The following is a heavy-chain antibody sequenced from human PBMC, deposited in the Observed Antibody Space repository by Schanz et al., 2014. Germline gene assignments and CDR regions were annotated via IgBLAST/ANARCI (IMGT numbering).Heavy chain of an antibody. D-gene: IGHD2-2*01. CDR1: GFTFDDHA. J-gene: IGHJ3*02. Sequence: EVQLLESGGGLVQPGGSLRLSCAASGFTFDDHAMHWVRQVPGKGLEWVSVIYSDGRTYYGDSVKGRFTISRDNSKNTLYLQMNSLRDEDTAMYYCAKRCSSTSCSHGAFDIWGQGTMVTVSS. CDR3: AKRCSSTSCSHGAFDI. V-gene: IGHV3-23*03. CDR2: IYSDGRT.